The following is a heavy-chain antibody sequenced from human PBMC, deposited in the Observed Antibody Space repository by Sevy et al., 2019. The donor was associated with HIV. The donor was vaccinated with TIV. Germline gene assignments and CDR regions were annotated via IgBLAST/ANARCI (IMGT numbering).Heavy chain of an antibody. CDR3: AKDLTGRYSSSSGDFDY. V-gene: IGHV3-30*02. D-gene: IGHD6-6*01. J-gene: IGHJ4*02. CDR1: GFTFSIYG. CDR2: IRYDGSTK. Sequence: GGCLRLSCAASGFTFSIYGMHWVRQAPGKGLEWVACIRYDGSTKYYSDTVKGRFTISRDNSKNTLYLQMNSLRAEDTAVYYCAKDLTGRYSSSSGDFDYWGQGTLVTVSS.